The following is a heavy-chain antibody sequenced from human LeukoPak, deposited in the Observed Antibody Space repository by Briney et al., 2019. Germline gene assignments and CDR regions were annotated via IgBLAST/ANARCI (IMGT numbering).Heavy chain of an antibody. V-gene: IGHV1-46*01. J-gene: IGHJ4*02. CDR3: ARDWNSGYMDY. CDR2: INPSGGST. D-gene: IGHD3-22*01. CDR1: GYTFTSYY. Sequence: ASVKVSCKASGYTFTSYYMHWVRQAPGQGLEWMGIINPSGGSTSYAQKFRGRVTMTRDMSTSTVYMELSSLRSEDTAVYYCARDWNSGYMDYWGQGTLVTVSS.